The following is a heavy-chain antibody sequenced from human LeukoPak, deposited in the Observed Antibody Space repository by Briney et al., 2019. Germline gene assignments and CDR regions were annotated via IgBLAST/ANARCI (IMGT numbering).Heavy chain of an antibody. CDR3: ARDQTYSGSGIYTYFDY. CDR2: MNPNSGNT. J-gene: IGHJ4*02. V-gene: IGHV1-8*01. CDR1: GYTFTSYD. D-gene: IGHD3-10*01. Sequence: ASVKVSCEASGYTFTSYDINWVRQATGQGLEWMGWMNPNSGNTGYAQKFQGRVTMTRNTSISTAYMELSSLRSEDTAVYYCARDQTYSGSGIYTYFDYWGQGILVTVSS.